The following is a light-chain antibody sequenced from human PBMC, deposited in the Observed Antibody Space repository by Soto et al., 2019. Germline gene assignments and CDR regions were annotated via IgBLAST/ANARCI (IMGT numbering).Light chain of an antibody. J-gene: IGKJ3*01. Sequence: IQLTQAPSSLSASAGDRVNITCPASQDIITYLAWYQQKPGKAPKLLIHAASTFQSVVPSRFSGSGSGTDFTLNISGMKPEDFATYYCQQLNSYPGTLGPGTKVAIK. CDR3: QQLNSYPGT. CDR2: AAS. V-gene: IGKV1-9*01. CDR1: QDIITY.